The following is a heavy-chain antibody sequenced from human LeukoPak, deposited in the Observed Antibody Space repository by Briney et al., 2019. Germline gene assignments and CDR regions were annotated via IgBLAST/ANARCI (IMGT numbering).Heavy chain of an antibody. D-gene: IGHD3-3*01. J-gene: IGHJ4*02. V-gene: IGHV1-69*04. CDR2: IIPILGIA. Sequence: GASVKVSCKASGGTFSSYAISWVRQAPGQGLEWMGRIIPILGIANYAQKFQGRVTITADKSTSTAYMELSSLRSEDTAVYYCARTATIFGVVTFDYWGQGTLVTVSS. CDR3: ARTATIFGVVTFDY. CDR1: GGTFSSYA.